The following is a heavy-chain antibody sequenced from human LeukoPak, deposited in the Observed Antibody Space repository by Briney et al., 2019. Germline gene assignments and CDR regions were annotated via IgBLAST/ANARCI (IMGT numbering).Heavy chain of an antibody. Sequence: GGSLRLSCAASGFTFSNYAMSWVRQAPGKGLEWVSAITGSGTGTYYADSVKGRFTISRDNSKNTLYLQMTSLRAEDTAVYYCAKQGSNTHMDVWGKGTTVIVSS. J-gene: IGHJ6*03. CDR3: AKQGSNTHMDV. CDR2: ITGSGTGT. V-gene: IGHV3-23*01. CDR1: GFTFSNYA.